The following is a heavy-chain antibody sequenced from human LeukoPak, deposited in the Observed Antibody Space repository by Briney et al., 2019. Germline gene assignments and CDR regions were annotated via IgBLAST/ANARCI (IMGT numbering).Heavy chain of an antibody. D-gene: IGHD4-17*01. V-gene: IGHV4-34*01. Sequence: PSENLSLTSAVNGGSFSGYYWSLIRQHPRTGPHWIGEINHSGSTNYNPSLKSRVTISVDTSKNQFSLKLSSVTAADTAVHYCAGGAVTTLSMDYWGQGTLVTVSS. CDR3: AGGAVTTLSMDY. CDR2: INHSGST. CDR1: GGSFSGYY. J-gene: IGHJ4*02.